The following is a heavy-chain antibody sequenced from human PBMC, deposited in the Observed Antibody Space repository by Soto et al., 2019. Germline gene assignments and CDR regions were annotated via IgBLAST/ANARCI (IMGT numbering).Heavy chain of an antibody. CDR2: VHGSGST. J-gene: IGHJ4*02. V-gene: IGHV4-59*03. Sequence: PSETLSLTCSVSGDAISNDYWSWCRQTPXRGLEWIGCVHGSGSTDYNPSLRGRVIISLHTSKSQFSLSLRSATAADTATYYCARGTRALITSFFAYWGQGSPVTVSS. CDR3: ARGTRALITSFFAY. D-gene: IGHD1-20*01. CDR1: GDAISNDY.